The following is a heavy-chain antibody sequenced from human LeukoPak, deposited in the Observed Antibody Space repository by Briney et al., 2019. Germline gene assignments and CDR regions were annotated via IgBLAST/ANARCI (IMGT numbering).Heavy chain of an antibody. CDR3: ARDIRITIFGVVITYNWFDP. Sequence: SETLSLTCTVSGGSISSSSYYWGWIRQPPGKGLEWIGSIYYSGSTYYNPSLKSRVTISVDTSKNQFSLKLSSVTAADTAVYYCARDIRITIFGVVITYNWFDPWGQGTLVTVSS. CDR2: IYYSGST. D-gene: IGHD3-3*01. V-gene: IGHV4-39*07. CDR1: GGSISSSSYY. J-gene: IGHJ5*02.